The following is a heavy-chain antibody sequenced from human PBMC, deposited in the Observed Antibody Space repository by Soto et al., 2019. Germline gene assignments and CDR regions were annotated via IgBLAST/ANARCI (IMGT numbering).Heavy chain of an antibody. V-gene: IGHV4-31*03. CDR2: IYYSGST. J-gene: IGHJ4*02. CDR1: GGSISSAGYY. Sequence: KPSETLSLTCTVSGGSISSAGYYWSWVRQHPGKGLEWVGCIYYSGSTYYNPSLESRVTISVDTSKNQFSLKLSSVTAADTAVYYCAGAQPGPFGRVPARPGRVYFDYWGQGTLVTVSS. CDR3: AGAQPGPFGRVPARPGRVYFDY. D-gene: IGHD3-16*01.